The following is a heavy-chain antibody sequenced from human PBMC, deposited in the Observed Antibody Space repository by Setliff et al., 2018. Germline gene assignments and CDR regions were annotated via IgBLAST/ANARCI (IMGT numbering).Heavy chain of an antibody. V-gene: IGHV4-59*01. CDR2: IYYSGST. D-gene: IGHD3-22*01. CDR3: ARGGGYYFGYYYYGMDV. Sequence: TSETLSLTCTVSGGSISSYYWSWIRQPPGKGLEWIGYIYYSGSTNYNSSLKSRVTISVDTSKNQFSLKLSSVTAADTAVYYCARGGGYYFGYYYYGMDVWGQGTTVTVSS. J-gene: IGHJ6*02. CDR1: GGSISSYY.